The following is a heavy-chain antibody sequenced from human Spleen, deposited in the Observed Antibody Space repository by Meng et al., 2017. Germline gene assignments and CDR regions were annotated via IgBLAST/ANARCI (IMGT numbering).Heavy chain of an antibody. V-gene: IGHV1-2*06. J-gene: IGHJ4*02. CDR1: GYSFTSYW. D-gene: IGHD6-13*01. CDR3: ARDEDISAAGKLFGDY. Sequence: GESLKISCKGSGYSFTSYWIGWVRRAPGQGLEWMGRINPKSGDTHYAQRFQGRVTMTGDTSISTAYMELSGLRSDDTAMYYCARDEDISAAGKLFGDYWGQGTLVTVSS. CDR2: INPKSGDT.